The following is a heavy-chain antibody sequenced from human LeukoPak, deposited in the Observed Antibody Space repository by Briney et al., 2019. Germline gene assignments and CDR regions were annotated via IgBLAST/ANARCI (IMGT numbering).Heavy chain of an antibody. Sequence: SGGSLRLSCAASGFTFSNAWMIWVRQAPGKGLEWVGRIKSKTDGGTTDYAAPVKGRFTISRDDSKNTLYLQMNSLKTEDTAVYYCTTERAVAAHDYWGQGTLVTVSS. CDR2: IKSKTDGGTT. CDR3: TTERAVAAHDY. D-gene: IGHD6-19*01. J-gene: IGHJ4*02. CDR1: GFTFSNAW. V-gene: IGHV3-15*01.